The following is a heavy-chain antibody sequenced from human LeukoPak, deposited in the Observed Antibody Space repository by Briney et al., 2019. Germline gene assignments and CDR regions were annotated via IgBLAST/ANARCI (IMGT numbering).Heavy chain of an antibody. CDR3: ARGRSLMVAYYFDY. Sequence: SETLSLTCAVYGGSFSGYYWSWIRQPPGKGLEWIGEINHSGSTNYNPSLKSRVTISVDTSKNQFSLKLSSVTAADTAVYYCARGRSLMVAYYFDYWGQGTLVTVSS. V-gene: IGHV4-34*01. CDR2: INHSGST. D-gene: IGHD2-8*01. CDR1: GGSFSGYY. J-gene: IGHJ4*02.